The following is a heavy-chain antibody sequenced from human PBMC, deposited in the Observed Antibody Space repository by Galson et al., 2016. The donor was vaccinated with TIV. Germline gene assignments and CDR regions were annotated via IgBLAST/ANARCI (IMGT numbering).Heavy chain of an antibody. D-gene: IGHD4-17*01. CDR1: FTGYY. V-gene: IGHV1-2*02. CDR2: INPNSGDT. CDR3: ARDLDSTVTAPFDY. Sequence: FTGYYMHWVRQARGQGLEWMGWINPNSGDTNYAQNFQDRVTMTRDTSIRTAYMELSRLKSDDTAVYYCARDLDSTVTAPFDYWGQGTLVTISS. J-gene: IGHJ4*02.